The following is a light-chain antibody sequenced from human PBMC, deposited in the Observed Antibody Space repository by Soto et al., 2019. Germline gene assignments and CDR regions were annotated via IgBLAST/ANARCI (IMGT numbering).Light chain of an antibody. CDR3: CSYAGNSLWV. CDR1: SSDVGGYNC. V-gene: IGLV2-11*01. Sequence: QSDLTQPRSVSGSPGQSVTISCTGTSSDVGGYNCVSWYQQHPGKAPKLVIYDVSKRPSGVPDRFSGSKSGNTASLTISGLQAEDEADYYCCSYAGNSLWVFGGGTKVTVL. CDR2: DVS. J-gene: IGLJ3*02.